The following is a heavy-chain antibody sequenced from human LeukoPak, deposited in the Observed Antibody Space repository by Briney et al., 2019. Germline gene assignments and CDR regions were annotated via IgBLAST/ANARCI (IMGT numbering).Heavy chain of an antibody. J-gene: IGHJ4*02. Sequence: GGSLRLSCAASGFTFSSYSMNWVRQAPGKGLEWVSLISWDGGSTYYADSVKGRFTISRDNSKNSLYLQMNSLRAEDTALYYCAKDIRYSYGLGYWGQGTLVTVSS. CDR2: ISWDGGST. CDR3: AKDIRYSYGLGY. V-gene: IGHV3-43D*03. D-gene: IGHD5-18*01. CDR1: GFTFSSYS.